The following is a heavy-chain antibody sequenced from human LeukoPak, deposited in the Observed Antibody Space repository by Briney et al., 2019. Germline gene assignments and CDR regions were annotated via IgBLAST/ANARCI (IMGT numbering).Heavy chain of an antibody. V-gene: IGHV3-30*18. J-gene: IGHJ4*02. CDR2: ISYDGSNK. Sequence: GGSLRLSCAASGFTFSSYGMHWVRQAPGKGLEWVAVISYDGSNKYYADSVKGRSTISRDNSKNTLYLQMNSLRAEDTAVYYCAKDWGYGDYGGYYFDYWGQGTLVTVSS. CDR1: GFTFSSYG. D-gene: IGHD4-17*01. CDR3: AKDWGYGDYGGYYFDY.